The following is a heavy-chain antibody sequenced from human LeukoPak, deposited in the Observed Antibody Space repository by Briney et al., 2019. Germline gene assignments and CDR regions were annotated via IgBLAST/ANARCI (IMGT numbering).Heavy chain of an antibody. Sequence: GGSLRLACAASGFTFSSYSMHWVRQAPGKWLEWVAVISYDGSNKYYADSVKGRFTISRDNSKNTLYLQMNSLRAEATAVYYCARDEVSCSGGSCYSNYYYYYMDVWGKGTTVTISS. CDR1: GFTFSSYS. D-gene: IGHD2-15*01. V-gene: IGHV3-30*04. J-gene: IGHJ6*03. CDR3: ARDEVSCSGGSCYSNYYYYYMDV. CDR2: ISYDGSNK.